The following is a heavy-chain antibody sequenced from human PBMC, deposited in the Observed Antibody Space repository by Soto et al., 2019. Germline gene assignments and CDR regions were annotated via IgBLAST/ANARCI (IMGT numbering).Heavy chain of an antibody. J-gene: IGHJ4*02. CDR3: AREGGAPGAFDH. D-gene: IGHD7-27*01. Sequence: QVQLVQSGAEVKKPGSSMKVSCKASGGTFMTYTISWVRQAPGQGLEWMGGITLVFGTANYAQKFQGRVTITADESTGTVYMELSGLRSEDTAVYYWAREGGAPGAFDHWGQGTLVSVSS. CDR2: ITLVFGTA. CDR1: GGTFMTYT. V-gene: IGHV1-69*01.